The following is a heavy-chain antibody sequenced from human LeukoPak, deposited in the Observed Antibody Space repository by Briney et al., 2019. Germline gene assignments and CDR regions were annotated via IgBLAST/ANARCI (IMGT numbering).Heavy chain of an antibody. D-gene: IGHD1-14*01. Sequence: SETLSLTCSVSGGSISSYYWSWIRQTAGKGLEWIGRINASGSTRFNPSLKSRVTMSVDTSKNQFSLKLSSVTAADTAVYYCARLNKPGWFDPWGQGTLVTVSS. V-gene: IGHV4-4*07. CDR1: GGSISSYY. J-gene: IGHJ5*02. CDR3: ARLNKPGWFDP. CDR2: INASGST.